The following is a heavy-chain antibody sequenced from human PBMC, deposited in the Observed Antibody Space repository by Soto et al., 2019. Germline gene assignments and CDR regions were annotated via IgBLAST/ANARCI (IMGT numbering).Heavy chain of an antibody. J-gene: IGHJ6*02. V-gene: IGHV1-69*06. CDR2: IIPIFGTA. D-gene: IGHD3-16*01. CDR3: VRVNYDYYYYGMDV. Sequence: GASVKVSCKASGGTFSSYAISWVRQAPGQGLEWMGGIIPIFGTANYAQKFQGRVTITADKSTSTAYMELSSLRSEDTAVYYCVRVNYDYYYYGMDVWGQGTTVTVSS. CDR1: GGTFSSYA.